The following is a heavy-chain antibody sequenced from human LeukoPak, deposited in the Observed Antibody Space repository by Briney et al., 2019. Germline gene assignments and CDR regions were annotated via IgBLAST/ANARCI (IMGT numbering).Heavy chain of an antibody. CDR3: AREFVDIVATIHDYYYYYYMDV. CDR2: IYHSGST. D-gene: IGHD5-12*01. CDR1: SYSISSGYY. V-gene: IGHV4-38-2*02. J-gene: IGHJ6*03. Sequence: PSETLSLTCAVSSYSISSGYYWGWIRQPPGKGLEWIGSIYHSGSTYYNPSLKSRVTISVDTSKNQFSLKLSSVTAADTAVYYCAREFVDIVATIHDYYYYYYMDVWGKGTTVTVSS.